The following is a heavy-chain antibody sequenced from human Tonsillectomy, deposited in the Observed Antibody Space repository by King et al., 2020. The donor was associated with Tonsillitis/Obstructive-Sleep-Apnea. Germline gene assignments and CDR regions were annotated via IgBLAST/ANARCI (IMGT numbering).Heavy chain of an antibody. CDR2: FSPNDSKT. Sequence: QLVQSGAEVKKPGESLKISCKCSGYNFATYWIAWVRQMPGKGLEWMGIFSPNDSKTRYSPAFQGQVIISADKSISTAYLQWSSLRASDTAMYYCARRMGSGWSFDFWGQGTLVTVSS. D-gene: IGHD6-19*01. CDR3: ARRMGSGWSFDF. CDR1: GYNFATYW. J-gene: IGHJ4*02. V-gene: IGHV5-51*01.